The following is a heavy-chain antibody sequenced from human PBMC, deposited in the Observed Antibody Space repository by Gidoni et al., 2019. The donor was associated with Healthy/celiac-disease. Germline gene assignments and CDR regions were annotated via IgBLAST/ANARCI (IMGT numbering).Heavy chain of an antibody. D-gene: IGHD3-22*01. V-gene: IGHV1-2*04. J-gene: IGHJ4*02. CDR1: GYTFTGYY. Sequence: QVQLVQSGDAVKKPGASVEVSCKASGYTFTGYYMHWVRQAPGQGLEWMGWINPNSGGTNYAQKFQGWVTMTRDTSISTAYMELSRLRSDDTAVYYCARDSTYGDSSGYYHPDYWGQGTLVTVSS. CDR3: ARDSTYGDSSGYYHPDY. CDR2: INPNSGGT.